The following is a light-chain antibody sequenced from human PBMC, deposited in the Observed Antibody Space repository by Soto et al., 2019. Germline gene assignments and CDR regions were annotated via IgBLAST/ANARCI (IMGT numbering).Light chain of an antibody. CDR3: SSYTSSSPYV. V-gene: IGLV1-40*01. CDR2: GNN. Sequence: QSVLTQAPSISGAPGQRVTISCTGSSSNIGAGYDVHWFQQFPGTAPRLLIHGNNNRPSGVPDRFSGSESGTSASLAIAGLQAEDEADYYCSSYTSSSPYVFGTGTKVTVL. CDR1: SSNIGAGYD. J-gene: IGLJ1*01.